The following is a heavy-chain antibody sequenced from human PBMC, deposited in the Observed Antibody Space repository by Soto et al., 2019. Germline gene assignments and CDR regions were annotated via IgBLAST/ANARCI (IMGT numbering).Heavy chain of an antibody. CDR2: ISYDGSNK. CDR3: AKGNYGYCYGMDV. D-gene: IGHD4-4*01. J-gene: IGHJ6*02. Sequence: GGSLRLSCAASGFTFPSYAMNWVRQAPGKGLEWVAVISYDGSNKYYADSVKGRFIISRDNSKNTLYLQMNSLRAEDTAVYYCAKGNYGYCYGMDVWGQGTTVTVSS. V-gene: IGHV3-30*18. CDR1: GFTFPSYA.